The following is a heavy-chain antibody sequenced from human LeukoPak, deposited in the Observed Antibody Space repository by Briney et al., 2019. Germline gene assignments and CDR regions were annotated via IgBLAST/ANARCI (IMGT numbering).Heavy chain of an antibody. CDR2: INAGNGDT. D-gene: IGHD6-13*01. J-gene: IGHJ3*02. CDR1: GYTFTTYA. V-gene: IGHV1-3*01. Sequence: ASVKTSCKASGYTFTTYAMHWVRQAPGQRPEWLGWINAGNGDTKYSQNFQGRITISRDTSAHTAYLELNSLIFEDTAIYYCARGSAADHALDIWGQGTMVTVSS. CDR3: ARGSAADHALDI.